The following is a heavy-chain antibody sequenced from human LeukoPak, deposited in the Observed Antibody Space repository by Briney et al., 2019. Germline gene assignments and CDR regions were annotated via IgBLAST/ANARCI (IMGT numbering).Heavy chain of an antibody. CDR3: ARDAGHWFDP. Sequence: GGSLRLSCAASGFTFSSYDMHWVRQAPGKGLEWVAVIWYDGSNKYYADSVKGRFTISRDNSKNTPYLQMNSLRAEDTAVFYCARDAGHWFDPWGQGTLVTVSS. CDR2: IWYDGSNK. CDR1: GFTFSSYD. V-gene: IGHV3-33*01. J-gene: IGHJ5*02.